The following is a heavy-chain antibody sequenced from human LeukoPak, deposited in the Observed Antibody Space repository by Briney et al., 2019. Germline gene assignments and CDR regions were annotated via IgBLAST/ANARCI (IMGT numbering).Heavy chain of an antibody. V-gene: IGHV3-73*01. J-gene: IGHJ5*02. D-gene: IGHD3-22*01. CDR2: IRSKANSYAT. CDR1: GLTFSDSA. Sequence: GSLKLSCAASGLTFSDSAMHWVRQASGKGLEWVGRIRSKANSYATAYAASVKGRFTISRDDSKNTAYLQMNSLKTEDTAVYYCTRGPQDSSSNWFDPWGQGTLVTVSS. CDR3: TRGPQDSSSNWFDP.